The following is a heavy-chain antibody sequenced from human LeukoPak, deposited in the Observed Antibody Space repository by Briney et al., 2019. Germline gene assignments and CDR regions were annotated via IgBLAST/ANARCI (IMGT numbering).Heavy chain of an antibody. CDR1: GFTFSNYW. Sequence: GGSLRLSCAASGFTFSNYWMHWVRQVPGKGLVWVSLIHSDGSTIIYADSVKGRFTISRDNAKNSLYLQMNSLRAEDTAIYYCAKDPFFDYWGQGTLVTVSS. CDR3: AKDPFFDY. CDR2: IHSDGSTI. V-gene: IGHV3-74*01. J-gene: IGHJ4*02.